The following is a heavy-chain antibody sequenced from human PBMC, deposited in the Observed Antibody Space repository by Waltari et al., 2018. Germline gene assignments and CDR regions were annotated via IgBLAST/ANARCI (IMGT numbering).Heavy chain of an antibody. J-gene: IGHJ4*02. V-gene: IGHV1-8*03. D-gene: IGHD3-22*01. Sequence: QVQLVQSGAEVKKPGLSVTVSSKASAYTFTSHDNNCLRQSTGQGLARMGWMKPNSGNTGYAQECQGRVTITRNTSMSTAYMELSSLRSEDTAVYYCARATYYYDSSGFSGIDYWGQGTLVTVSS. CDR3: ARATYYYDSSGFSGIDY. CDR2: MKPNSGNT. CDR1: AYTFTSHD.